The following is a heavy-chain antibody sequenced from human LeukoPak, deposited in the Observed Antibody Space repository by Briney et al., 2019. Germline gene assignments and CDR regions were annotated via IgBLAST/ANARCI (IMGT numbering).Heavy chain of an antibody. J-gene: IGHJ4*02. Sequence: PGGSLRLSCAASGFTVSSNYMSWVRQAPGKGLEWVSALSGGGDSTYYVDSVKGRFTTSRDNSKNTLYLQMNSLRAEDTAVYYCAKGSSNGRPYYFDYWGQGALVTVSS. CDR2: LSGGGDST. V-gene: IGHV3-23*01. D-gene: IGHD2-8*01. CDR1: GFTVSSNY. CDR3: AKGSSNGRPYYFDY.